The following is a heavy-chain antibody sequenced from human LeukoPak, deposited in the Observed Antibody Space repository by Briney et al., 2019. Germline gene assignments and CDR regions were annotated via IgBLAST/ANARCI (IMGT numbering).Heavy chain of an antibody. CDR3: VSPRGFSYGYFDY. CDR2: IYYSKNT. Sequence: SETLSLTCTVSGGSISSSTAYWGWIRQPPGKGLEWIGSIYYSKNTYYNPSLKRRVTIYADTSKNQFSLTLGSVRATDTAVYYCVSPRGFSYGYFDYWGQGTLVTVSS. CDR1: GGSISSSTAY. J-gene: IGHJ4*02. V-gene: IGHV4-39*01. D-gene: IGHD5-18*01.